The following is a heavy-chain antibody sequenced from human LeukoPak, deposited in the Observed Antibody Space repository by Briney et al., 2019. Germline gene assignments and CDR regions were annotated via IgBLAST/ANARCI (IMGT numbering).Heavy chain of an antibody. V-gene: IGHV1-18*01. CDR1: GYIFTSYG. J-gene: IGHJ6*03. Sequence: ASVKVSCKASGYIFTSYGINCLRQAPGQGLEGMGWISSYNGNTQNAQIHQGSVTTTTDTSTSTAYMELRSLRSDETAVYYCAKAGPPIHYYSMDVWGKGTTVTISS. CDR2: ISSYNGNT. CDR3: AKAGPPIHYYSMDV.